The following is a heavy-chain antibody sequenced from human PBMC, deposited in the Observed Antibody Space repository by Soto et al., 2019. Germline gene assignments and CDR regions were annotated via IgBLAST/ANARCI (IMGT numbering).Heavy chain of an antibody. CDR2: ISGSGGST. CDR3: AKMGPITLRRDYYYYGMDV. J-gene: IGHJ6*02. V-gene: IGHV3-23*01. CDR1: GFTFSSYA. Sequence: GGSLRLSCATSGFTFSSYAMSWVRQAPGKGLEWVSAISGSGGSTYYADSVKGRFTISRDNSKNTLYLQMNSLRAEDTAVYYCAKMGPITLRRDYYYYGMDVWGQGTTVTVSS.